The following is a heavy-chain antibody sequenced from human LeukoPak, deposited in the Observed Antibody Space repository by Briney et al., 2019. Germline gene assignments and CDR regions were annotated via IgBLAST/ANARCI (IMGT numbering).Heavy chain of an antibody. CDR2: INHSGSS. D-gene: IGHD2-15*01. V-gene: IGHV4-34*01. J-gene: IGHJ4*02. CDR3: ARGGISRQEY. CDR1: GGSFNTYY. Sequence: SETLSLTCAVYGGSFNTYYWSWIRQPPGKGLEWIGEINHSGSSNFNPSLKSRVTISVDTSKNQFSLKLSSVTAADTAVYYCARGGISRQEYWGQGTLVTV.